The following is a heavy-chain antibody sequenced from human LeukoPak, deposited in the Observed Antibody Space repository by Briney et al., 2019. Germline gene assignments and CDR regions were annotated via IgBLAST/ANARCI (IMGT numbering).Heavy chain of an antibody. Sequence: GGSLRLSCAASGFTFSDAWMTWVRQAPGKGLEWVGRIKTKTDGGTTDYAAPVKGRFTISRDDSKNTLYLQMNSLKTEDTAVYFCTTRKYCDTSGYDYWGQGTLVTVSS. J-gene: IGHJ4*02. V-gene: IGHV3-15*01. CDR3: TTRKYCDTSGYDY. D-gene: IGHD3-22*01. CDR1: GFTFSDAW. CDR2: IKTKTDGGTT.